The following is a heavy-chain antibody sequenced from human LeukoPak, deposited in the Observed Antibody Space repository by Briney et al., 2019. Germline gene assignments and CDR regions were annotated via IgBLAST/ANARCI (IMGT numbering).Heavy chain of an antibody. CDR2: IYYSGST. J-gene: IGHJ4*02. CDR3: AKWHEKLLAFDS. V-gene: IGHV4-59*01. CDR1: GGSISSYY. D-gene: IGHD1-7*01. Sequence: SETLSLTCTVSGGSISSYYWSWIRQPPGKGLEWIGYIYYSGSTNYNPSLKSRVTISVDTSKNQFSLKVSSVTAADTAVYYCAKWHEKLLAFDSWGQGTLVTVSS.